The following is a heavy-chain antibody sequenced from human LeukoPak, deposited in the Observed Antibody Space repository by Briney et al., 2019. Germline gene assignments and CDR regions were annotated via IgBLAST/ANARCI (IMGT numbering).Heavy chain of an antibody. CDR1: GFTFSSFG. CDR3: AKAGAYYYGSGIVDY. D-gene: IGHD3-10*01. Sequence: GGSLRLSCAASGFTFSSFGMHWVRQAPGKGLEWVAVISYDGSNKYYADSVKGRFTISRDNSKNTLYLQMNSLRAEDTAVYYCAKAGAYYYGSGIVDYWGQGTLVTVSS. V-gene: IGHV3-30*18. J-gene: IGHJ4*02. CDR2: ISYDGSNK.